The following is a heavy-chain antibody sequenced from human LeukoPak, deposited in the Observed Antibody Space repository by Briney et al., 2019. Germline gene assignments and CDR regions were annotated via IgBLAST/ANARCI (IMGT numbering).Heavy chain of an antibody. Sequence: GGSLRLSCVASGFSFSDYYMSWIRQAPGKGLEWLSYITGRDHSIAYADSVRGRFSISRDNAKNSVYLHLESLRAEDTAVYYCARGHCGRSNCYWHFDLWGRGALVTVS. CDR3: ARGHCGRSNCYWHFDL. J-gene: IGHJ2*01. V-gene: IGHV3-11*01. CDR2: ITGRDHSI. CDR1: GFSFSDYY. D-gene: IGHD2-21*01.